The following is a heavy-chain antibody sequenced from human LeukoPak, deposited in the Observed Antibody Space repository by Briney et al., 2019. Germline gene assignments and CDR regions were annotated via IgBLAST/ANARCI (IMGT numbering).Heavy chain of an antibody. CDR3: ARVTRWAGLDY. CDR1: GGSISSGDKY. CDR2: IYYSGST. J-gene: IGHJ4*02. D-gene: IGHD2-21*02. Sequence: SETLSLTCNVSGGSISSGDKYWSWIRQPPGKGLEWIGYIYYSGSTYYNPSLKSRLTISVDTSENQFSLHLTSVTAADTAVYFCARVTRWAGLDYWGQGTLVTVSS. V-gene: IGHV4-30-4*01.